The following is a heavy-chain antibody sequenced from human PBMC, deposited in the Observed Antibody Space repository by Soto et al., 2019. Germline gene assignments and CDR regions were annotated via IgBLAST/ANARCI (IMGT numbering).Heavy chain of an antibody. Sequence: GGSLRLSCAASGFTFSSYAMHWVRQAPGKGLEWVAVISYDGSNKYYADSVKGRFTISRDNSKNTLYLQMNSLRVEDTAVYYCAKDPGKGPTPWGQGTLVTVSS. CDR3: AKDPGKGPTP. V-gene: IGHV3-30-3*01. CDR2: ISYDGSNK. CDR1: GFTFSSYA. J-gene: IGHJ5*02.